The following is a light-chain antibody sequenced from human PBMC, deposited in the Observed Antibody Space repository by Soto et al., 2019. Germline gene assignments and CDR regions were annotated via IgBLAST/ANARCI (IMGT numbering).Light chain of an antibody. J-gene: IGKJ3*01. CDR3: QQYNNWPFT. V-gene: IGKV3-15*01. CDR1: QSVNSN. CDR2: GAS. Sequence: EILIRQSPVTRSVSPGERATLSCRAGQSVNSNLAWYQQKPGQAPRLLIYGASTRATGIPASFIGNGSGTEFTLTASSLQPEDFAVYYCQQYNNWPFTLGPGTKVDIK.